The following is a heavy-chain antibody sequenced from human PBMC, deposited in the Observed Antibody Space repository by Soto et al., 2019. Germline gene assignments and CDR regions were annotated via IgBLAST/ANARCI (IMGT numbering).Heavy chain of an antibody. CDR3: AREIEENQLLYDALEF. Sequence: PGGSLRLSCVASGYTLDDYAMHWVRQAPGKGLEWASGSRFNSGSIGYAESGKGRFTISRANARNSLYLQMNSLRAEETALYYRAREIEENQLLYDALEFWGQGTMVAVSS. CDR1: GYTLDDYA. D-gene: IGHD2-2*01. J-gene: IGHJ3*01. V-gene: IGHV3-9*01. CDR2: SRFNSGSI.